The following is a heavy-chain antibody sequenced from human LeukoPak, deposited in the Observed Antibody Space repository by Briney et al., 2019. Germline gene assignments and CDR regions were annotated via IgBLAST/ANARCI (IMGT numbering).Heavy chain of an antibody. CDR1: GGSFSGYY. D-gene: IGHD1-26*01. CDR3: ARGTFFRSYSSRYYYGMDV. V-gene: IGHV4-34*01. Sequence: SETLSLTCAVYGGSFSGYYGSWIRQPPGKGLEWIGEINHSGSTNYNPSLKSRVTISVDTSKNQFSLKLSSVTAADTAVYYCARGTFFRSYSSRYYYGMDVWGQGTTVTVSS. J-gene: IGHJ6*02. CDR2: INHSGST.